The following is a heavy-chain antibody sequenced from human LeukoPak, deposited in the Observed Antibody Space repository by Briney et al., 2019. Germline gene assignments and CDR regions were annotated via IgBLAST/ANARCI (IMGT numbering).Heavy chain of an antibody. CDR3: AKRLWFGEDIIDFDY. V-gene: IGHV3-23*01. J-gene: IGHJ4*02. CDR2: ISGSGGST. D-gene: IGHD3-10*01. CDR1: GFTFSSYG. Sequence: GGSLRLSCAASGFTFSSYGMSWVRQAPGKGLEWVSAISGSGGSTYYADSVKGRFTISRDNSKNTLYLQMNSLRAEDTAVYYCAKRLWFGEDIIDFDYWGQGTLVTVSS.